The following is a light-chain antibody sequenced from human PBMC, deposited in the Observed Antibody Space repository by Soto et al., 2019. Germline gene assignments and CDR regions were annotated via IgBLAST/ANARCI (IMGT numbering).Light chain of an antibody. CDR1: QGISSW. V-gene: IGKV1-12*01. CDR2: AAS. J-gene: IGKJ1*01. Sequence: DIQSTQSPASVSASLGDRVPITCGASQGISSWVAWYQQKPGKAPKLLSYAASSLQSGVPSRVSGSGSGTDFTLTSSSLQPEDFATYYCQQSYSTPVTFGQGTKVDIK. CDR3: QQSYSTPVT.